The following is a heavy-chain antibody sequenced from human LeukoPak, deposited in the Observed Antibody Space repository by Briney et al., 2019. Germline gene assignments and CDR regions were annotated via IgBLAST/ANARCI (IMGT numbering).Heavy chain of an antibody. CDR2: ISGSGSST. J-gene: IGHJ6*02. V-gene: IGHV3-23*01. D-gene: IGHD3-3*01. Sequence: GGSLRLSCAASGFTFSSYAMSWVRQAPGKGPEWVSAISGSGSSTYYADSVKGRFTISRDNSKNTLYLQMNSLRAEDTAVYYCAKDGPPNLRFLEWLSYYYYGMDVWGQGTTVTVSS. CDR1: GFTFSSYA. CDR3: AKDGPPNLRFLEWLSYYYYGMDV.